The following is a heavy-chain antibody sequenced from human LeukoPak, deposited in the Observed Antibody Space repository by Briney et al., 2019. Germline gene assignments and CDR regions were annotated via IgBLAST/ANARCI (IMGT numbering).Heavy chain of an antibody. D-gene: IGHD5-18*01. CDR3: ARGYSYGLEAYFDY. CDR2: INHSGST. J-gene: IGHJ4*02. Sequence: SETLSLTCAVYGGSFSGYFWSWIRQPPGKGLEWIGEINHSGSTNYNPSLKSRVTISVDTSKNQFSLKLSSVTAADTAVYYCARGYSYGLEAYFDYWGQGTLVTVSS. CDR1: GGSFSGYF. V-gene: IGHV4-34*01.